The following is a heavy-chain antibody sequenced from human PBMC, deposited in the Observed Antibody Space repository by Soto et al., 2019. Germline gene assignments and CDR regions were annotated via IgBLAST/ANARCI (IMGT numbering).Heavy chain of an antibody. CDR3: ARHSYSSSWYLGVKNYYYGMDV. CDR2: IYYSGST. J-gene: IGHJ6*02. V-gene: IGHV4-31*03. Sequence: SETLSLTCTVSGGSISSGNYYWSWIRQHPGKGLEWIGYIYYSGSTSYNPSLKSRVTISVDKSKNQFSLKLSSVTAADTAVYYCARHSYSSSWYLGVKNYYYGMDVWGQGTTVTVSS. CDR1: GGSISSGNYY. D-gene: IGHD6-13*01.